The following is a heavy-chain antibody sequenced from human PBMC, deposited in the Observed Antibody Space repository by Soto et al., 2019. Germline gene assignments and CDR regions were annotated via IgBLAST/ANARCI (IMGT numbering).Heavy chain of an antibody. CDR1: GGCFSGYY. CDR2: INHSGST. CDR3: ARALGYSSSWSIYYYIDV. Sequence: SETLSLTCAVYGGCFSGYYWSWIRQPPGKGLEWIGEINHSGSTNYNPSLKSRVTISVDTSKNQFSLKLSSVTAADTAVYYCARALGYSSSWSIYYYIDVWGKGTTVTVSS. J-gene: IGHJ6*03. D-gene: IGHD6-13*01. V-gene: IGHV4-34*01.